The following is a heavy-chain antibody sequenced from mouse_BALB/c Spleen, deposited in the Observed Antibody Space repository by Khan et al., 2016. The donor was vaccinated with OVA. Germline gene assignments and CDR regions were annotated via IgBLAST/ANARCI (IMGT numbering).Heavy chain of an antibody. Sequence: QVQLQQPGPELVKPGALVKISCKASGYTFTAYDINWVKQRPGQGLEWIGWIYPGDGNTEYNENFKGKATLTADTSSNTAYMQRSSLTAEKSAVYFCAREGLRGVGMDYWGQGTSVSVSS. CDR1: GYTFTAYD. V-gene: IGHV1S56*01. CDR3: AREGLRGVGMDY. D-gene: IGHD1-1*01. J-gene: IGHJ4*01. CDR2: IYPGDGNT.